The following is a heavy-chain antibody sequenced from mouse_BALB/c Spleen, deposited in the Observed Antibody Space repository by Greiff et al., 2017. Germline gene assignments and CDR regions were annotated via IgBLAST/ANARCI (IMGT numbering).Heavy chain of an antibody. CDR2: ISSGSSTI. CDR3: ARYYGNYGRYFDY. J-gene: IGHJ2*01. D-gene: IGHD2-1*01. V-gene: IGHV5-17*02. Sequence: DVHLVESGGGLVQPGGSRKLSCAASGFTFSSFGMHWVRQAPEKGLEWVAYISSGSSTIYYADTVKGRFTISRDNPKNTLFLQMTSLRSEDTAMYYCARYYGNYGRYFDYWGQGTTLTVSS. CDR1: GFTFSSFG.